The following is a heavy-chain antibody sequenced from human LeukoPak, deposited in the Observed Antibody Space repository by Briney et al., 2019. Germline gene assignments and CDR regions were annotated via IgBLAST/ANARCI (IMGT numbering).Heavy chain of an antibody. CDR1: GYTFTSYD. CDR3: ARDLINAGWFGELSVYYYYMDV. Sequence: GASVKVSCKASGYTFTSYDINWVRQATGQGLEWMGWTNPNSGNTGYAQKFQGRVTMTRDTSISTAYMELSRLRSDDTAVYYCARDLINAGWFGELSVYYYYMDVWGKGTTVTVSS. CDR2: TNPNSGNT. J-gene: IGHJ6*03. D-gene: IGHD3-10*01. V-gene: IGHV1-8*01.